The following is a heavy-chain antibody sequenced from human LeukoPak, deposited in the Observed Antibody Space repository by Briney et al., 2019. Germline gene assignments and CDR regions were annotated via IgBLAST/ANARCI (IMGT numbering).Heavy chain of an antibody. Sequence: GASVKVSCKASGYTFTSYGISWVRQAPGQGLEWMGWISAYNGNTNYAQKLQGRVTMTTDTSTSTAYMELRSLRSDDTAVYYCARAAAPHIVVVTATDDAFDIWGQGTMVTVSS. D-gene: IGHD2-21*02. V-gene: IGHV1-18*01. CDR3: ARAAAPHIVVVTATDDAFDI. CDR1: GYTFTSYG. J-gene: IGHJ3*02. CDR2: ISAYNGNT.